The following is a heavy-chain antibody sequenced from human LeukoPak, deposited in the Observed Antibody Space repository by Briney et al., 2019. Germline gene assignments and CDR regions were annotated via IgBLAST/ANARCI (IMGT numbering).Heavy chain of an antibody. CDR3: ARGSCSSTSCYLIGPSYYYYYYMDV. CDR1: GYTLTELS. Sequence: GASVKVSCKVSGYTLTELSMHWVRQAPGKGLEWMGGFDPEDGETIYAQKFQGRVTMTEDTSTDTAYMELSSLRSEDTAVYYCARGSCSSTSCYLIGPSYYYYYYMDVWGKGTTVTVSS. CDR2: FDPEDGET. D-gene: IGHD2-2*01. J-gene: IGHJ6*03. V-gene: IGHV1-24*01.